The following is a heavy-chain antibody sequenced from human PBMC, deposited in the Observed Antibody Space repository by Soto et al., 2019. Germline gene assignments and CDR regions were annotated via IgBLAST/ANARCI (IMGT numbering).Heavy chain of an antibody. J-gene: IGHJ4*02. CDR1: GFSFSSYW. CDR3: ARAQWPHTFDH. Sequence: EVQLVESGGGLAQPEGSLRLSCAASGFSFSSYWMHWVRQAPGEGPAWVSRINTDGSSTDYTDSVKGRFTISRDNAKKVLYLQMNSLRVEDTGVYFCARAQWPHTFDHWGQGNLVTVSS. CDR2: INTDGSST. V-gene: IGHV3-74*01. D-gene: IGHD6-19*01.